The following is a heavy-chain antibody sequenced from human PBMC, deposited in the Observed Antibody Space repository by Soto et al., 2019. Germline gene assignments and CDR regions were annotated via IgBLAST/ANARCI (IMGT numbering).Heavy chain of an antibody. CDR2: TRNKANSYTT. Sequence: PGGSLRLSCAASGFTFSDHYMDWVRQAPGKGLEWVGRTRNKANSYTTEYAASVKGRFTISRDDSKNSLYLQMNSLKTEDTAVYYCARGSYCSSTSCYVPFDYWGQGTLVTVSS. V-gene: IGHV3-72*01. J-gene: IGHJ4*02. D-gene: IGHD2-2*01. CDR3: ARGSYCSSTSCYVPFDY. CDR1: GFTFSDHY.